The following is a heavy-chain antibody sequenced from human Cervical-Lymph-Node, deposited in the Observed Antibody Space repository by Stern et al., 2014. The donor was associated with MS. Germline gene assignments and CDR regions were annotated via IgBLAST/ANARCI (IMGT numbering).Heavy chain of an antibody. CDR1: GYTFTSYA. Sequence: QVQLMQSGAEVKKPGASVKVSCKASGYTFTSYAMHWVRQAPGQRLEWMGWINAGNGNTKYSQKFQGRVTITRDTSASTAYMELSSLRSEDTAVYYCARDYGDSPGPFDYWGQGTLVTVSS. V-gene: IGHV1-3*01. J-gene: IGHJ4*02. CDR2: INAGNGNT. CDR3: ARDYGDSPGPFDY. D-gene: IGHD4-17*01.